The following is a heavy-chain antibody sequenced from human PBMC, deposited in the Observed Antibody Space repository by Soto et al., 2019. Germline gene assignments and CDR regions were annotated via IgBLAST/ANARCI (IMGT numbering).Heavy chain of an antibody. V-gene: IGHV4-59*01. CDR2: IYYSGST. CDR1: GGSIGRYY. J-gene: IGHJ4*02. CDR3: ARGGSSGYSXG. Sequence: SETLXLTCSVSGGSIGRYYRSWIRQPPGKELEWIGYIYYSGSTNYNPSLKSRVTISVDTSKNQFSLKLNSVTAADTAVYYCARGGSSGYSXGWGQGTLVXVSS. D-gene: IGHD5-18*01.